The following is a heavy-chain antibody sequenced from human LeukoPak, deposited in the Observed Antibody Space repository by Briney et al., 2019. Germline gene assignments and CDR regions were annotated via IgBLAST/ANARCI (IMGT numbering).Heavy chain of an antibody. CDR1: GGTFSSYA. CDR3: ARGGLGIANLIDY. CDR2: IIPIFGTA. V-gene: IGHV1-69*05. Sequence: SVKVSCKASGGTFSSYAISWVRQAPGQGLEWMGRIIPIFGTANYAQKLQGRVTMTTDTSTSTAYMELRSLRSDDTAVYYCARGGLGIANLIDYWGQGTLVTVSS. J-gene: IGHJ4*02. D-gene: IGHD6-13*01.